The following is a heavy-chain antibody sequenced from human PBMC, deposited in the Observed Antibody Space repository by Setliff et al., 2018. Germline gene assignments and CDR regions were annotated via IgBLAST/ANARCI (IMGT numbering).Heavy chain of an antibody. V-gene: IGHV1-2*02. CDR2: INPKSGVT. CDR1: GYTFTGYF. Sequence: ASVKVSCKTSGYTFTGYFIHWVRQAPRQGLEWLGWINPKSGVTSYAQSFQGRTAMTRDTSINTVYMELNSLTSDDAAVYFCAREGGLQGATSYYYFYNYINVWGEGTKVTSP. D-gene: IGHD1-26*01. J-gene: IGHJ6*03. CDR3: AREGGLQGATSYYYFYNYINV.